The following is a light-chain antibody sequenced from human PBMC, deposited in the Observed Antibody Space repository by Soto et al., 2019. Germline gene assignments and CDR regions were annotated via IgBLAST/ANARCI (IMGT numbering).Light chain of an antibody. CDR1: RSNIGSSI. V-gene: IGLV1-47*01. CDR3: VAWDDNLSARV. Sequence: QLVLTQPPSLSGTPGQTVTISCFGSRSNIGSSIVHWYQQLPGAAPKHLIYMNNQRPSGIPDRFSGSKSGTSASLVISGLRSEDEADYYCVAWDDNLSARVFGGGTQLTVL. CDR2: MNN. J-gene: IGLJ3*02.